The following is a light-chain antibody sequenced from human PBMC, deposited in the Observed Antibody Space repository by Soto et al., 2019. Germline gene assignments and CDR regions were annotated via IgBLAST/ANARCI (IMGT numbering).Light chain of an antibody. CDR2: GAS. J-gene: IGKJ3*01. Sequence: EIVLTQSPGTLSLSPGERATLSCRASQSVSSSSLAWYQQKPGQAPRLLIYGASSRATGIPDRFSGSGSGTDFTLTLSRLEPEDFAVYYCQQYGSSPTFGRGTKVDIK. CDR3: QQYGSSPT. CDR1: QSVSSSS. V-gene: IGKV3-20*01.